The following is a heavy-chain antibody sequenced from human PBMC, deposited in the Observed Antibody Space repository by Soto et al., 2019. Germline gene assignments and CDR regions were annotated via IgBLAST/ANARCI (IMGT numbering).Heavy chain of an antibody. CDR2: ISSNGDST. J-gene: IGHJ4*02. V-gene: IGHV3-64*07. D-gene: IGHD5-12*01. CDR3: AKTPGLSSGYHDF. Sequence: EVLLVESGGGLVQPGGSLRLSCAASGFTFSNYAMHWVRQAPGKGLEYVSAISSNGDSTYYADSVKGRFTVSRDNSRSTLYLQMGSLRAEDMAVYYCAKTPGLSSGYHDFWGQGILVTVSS. CDR1: GFTFSNYA.